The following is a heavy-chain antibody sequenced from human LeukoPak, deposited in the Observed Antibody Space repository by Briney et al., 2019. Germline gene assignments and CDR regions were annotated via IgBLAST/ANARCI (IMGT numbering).Heavy chain of an antibody. D-gene: IGHD3-10*01. V-gene: IGHV4-59*01. CDR3: ARYYYGSGSYYSDS. CDR2: IYYTGST. Sequence: SETLSLTCIVSGGSISNYYWSWIRQPPGKGLEWIGYIYYTGSTNYNPSLKSRVTISVDTSKNQFSLKLSSVTAADTAVYYCARYYYGSGSYYSDSWGQGTLVTVSS. J-gene: IGHJ4*02. CDR1: GGSISNYY.